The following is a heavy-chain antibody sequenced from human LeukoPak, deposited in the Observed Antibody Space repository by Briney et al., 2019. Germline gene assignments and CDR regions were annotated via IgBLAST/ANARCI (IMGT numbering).Heavy chain of an antibody. D-gene: IGHD3-9*01. J-gene: IGHJ4*02. CDR2: ISGSGGST. CDR3: ANSYDILTGYYSGGY. V-gene: IGHV3-23*01. CDR1: GFTFSSYT. Sequence: GGSLRLSCAASGFTFSSYTMSWVRQAPGKGLEWGSAISGSGGSTYYADSVKGRFTISRDNSKNTLYLQMNSLRAEDTAVYYCANSYDILTGYYSGGYWGQGTLVTVSS.